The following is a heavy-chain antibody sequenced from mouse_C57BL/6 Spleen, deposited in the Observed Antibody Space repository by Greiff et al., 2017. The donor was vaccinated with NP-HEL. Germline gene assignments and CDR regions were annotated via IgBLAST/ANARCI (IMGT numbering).Heavy chain of an antibody. CDR3: ARSGQLRLFAY. CDR1: GYTFTSYW. V-gene: IGHV1-69*01. J-gene: IGHJ3*01. CDR2: IDPSDSYT. Sequence: QVQLQQPGAELVMPGASVKLSCKASGYTFTSYWMHWVKQRPGQGLEWIGEIDPSDSYTNYNQKFKGKSTLTVDKSSSTAYMQLSSRTSEDSAVYYCARSGQLRLFAYWGQGTLVTVSA. D-gene: IGHD3-2*02.